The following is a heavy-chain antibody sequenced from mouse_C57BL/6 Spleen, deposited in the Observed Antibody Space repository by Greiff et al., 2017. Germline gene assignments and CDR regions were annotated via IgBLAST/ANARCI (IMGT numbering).Heavy chain of an antibody. Sequence: EVQLQQSGPELVKPGASVKISCKASGYTFTDYYMNWVKQSHGKSLEWIGDINPNNGGTSYNQKFKGKATLTVDKSSSTAYMERRSLTSEDSAVYYCARGGSSGYDYWGQGTTLTVSS. V-gene: IGHV1-26*01. CDR2: INPNNGGT. CDR3: ARGGSSGYDY. CDR1: GYTFTDYY. D-gene: IGHD3-2*02. J-gene: IGHJ2*01.